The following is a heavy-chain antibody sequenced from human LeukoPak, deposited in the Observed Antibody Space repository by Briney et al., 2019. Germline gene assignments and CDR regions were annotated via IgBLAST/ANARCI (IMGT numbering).Heavy chain of an antibody. Sequence: SETLSLTCAVYGGSFSGYYWSWIRQPPGKGLEWIGEINHSGSTNYNPSLKSRVTISVDTSKNQFSLKLSSVTAADTAVYYCARPRNWIYRCFDYWGQGTLVTVSS. D-gene: IGHD4-11*01. CDR3: ARPRNWIYRCFDY. CDR2: INHSGST. V-gene: IGHV4-34*01. J-gene: IGHJ4*02. CDR1: GGSFSGYY.